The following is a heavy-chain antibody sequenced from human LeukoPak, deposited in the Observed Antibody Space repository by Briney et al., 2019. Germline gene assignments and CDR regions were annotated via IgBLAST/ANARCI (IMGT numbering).Heavy chain of an antibody. CDR3: ARDYQGGYGDKTVDY. Sequence: SETLSLTYTVSGGSISSSSYYWGWIRQPPGKGLEWIGSIYYSGSTYYNPSLKSRVTISVDTSKNQFSLKLSSVTAADTAVYYCARDYQGGYGDKTVDYWGQGTLVTVSS. V-gene: IGHV4-39*07. CDR1: GGSISSSSYY. J-gene: IGHJ4*02. CDR2: IYYSGST. D-gene: IGHD5-18*01.